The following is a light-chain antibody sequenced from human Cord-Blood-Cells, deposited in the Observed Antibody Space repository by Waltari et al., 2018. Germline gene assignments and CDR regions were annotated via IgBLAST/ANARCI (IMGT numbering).Light chain of an antibody. CDR1: QSISSW. V-gene: IGKV1-5*03. CDR3: QQYNSYSYS. CDR2: KAS. J-gene: IGKJ2*03. Sequence: LSASVGDRVTITCRASQSISSWLAWYQQKPGKAPKLLIDKASSLESGVPSRFSGSGSGTEFTLTISRLQPDDFATYYCQQYNSYSYSFGQGTKLEIK.